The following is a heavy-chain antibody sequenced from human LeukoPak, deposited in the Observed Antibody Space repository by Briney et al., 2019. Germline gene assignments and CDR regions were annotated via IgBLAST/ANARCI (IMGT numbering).Heavy chain of an antibody. V-gene: IGHV1-46*01. J-gene: IGHJ4*02. CDR2: INPSGGSP. CDR1: GSRFTSYY. CDR3: VRGIPLFDY. Sequence: ASVKLSCKASGSRFTSYYMHWVRQAPGQGLEWMGIINPSGGSPTYAQKFQGRVTMTGDTSTITVYMELSSLRSEDTAVYYCVRGIPLFDYWGQGTLVTVSS.